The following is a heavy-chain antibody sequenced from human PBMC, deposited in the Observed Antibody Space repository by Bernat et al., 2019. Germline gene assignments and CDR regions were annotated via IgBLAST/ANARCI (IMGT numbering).Heavy chain of an antibody. CDR2: ISSSSSYT. V-gene: IGHV3-11*05. CDR3: ARERVGYSGYDAPYYYYYMDV. Sequence: QVQLVESGGGLVKPGGSLRLSCAASGFTFSDYYMSWIRQAPGKGMEWVSYISSSSSYTISAYSVTGRFTISRDNAKNSLYLQMNSLRAEDTAVYYCARERVGYSGYDAPYYYYYMDVWGKGTTVTVSS. D-gene: IGHD5-12*01. CDR1: GFTFSDYY. J-gene: IGHJ6*03.